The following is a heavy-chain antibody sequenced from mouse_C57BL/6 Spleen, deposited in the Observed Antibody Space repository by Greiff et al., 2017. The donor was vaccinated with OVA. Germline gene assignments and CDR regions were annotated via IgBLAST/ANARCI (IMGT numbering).Heavy chain of an antibody. CDR1: GYSFTGYY. CDR2: INPSTGGT. Sequence: VQLQQSGPELVKPGASVKISCKASGYSFTGYYMNWVKQSPEKSLEWIGEINPSTGGTTYNQKFKAKATLTVDKSSSTAYMQLKSLTSEDSAVYYCSRLEGVAMGYWGQGTSVTVST. CDR3: SRLEGVAMGY. V-gene: IGHV1-42*01. J-gene: IGHJ4*01.